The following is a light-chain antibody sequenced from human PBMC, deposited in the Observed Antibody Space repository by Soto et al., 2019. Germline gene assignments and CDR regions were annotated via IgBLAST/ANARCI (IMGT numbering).Light chain of an antibody. J-gene: IGLJ2*01. CDR3: CSYAYSSTLV. CDR1: SSDVGSYNL. CDR2: EGD. V-gene: IGLV2-23*01. Sequence: QSALTQPASASGSSGQSITISCTGTSSDVGSYNLVSWHQQHPGKAPKLIIYEGDKRPSGISNRFSGSKSGNTASLTISGLQAEDEADYYCCSYAYSSTLVFGGGTKLTVL.